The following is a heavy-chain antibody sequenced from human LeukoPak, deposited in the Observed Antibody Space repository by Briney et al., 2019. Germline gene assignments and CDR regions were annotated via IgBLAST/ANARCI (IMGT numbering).Heavy chain of an antibody. V-gene: IGHV5-51*01. Sequence: GECLKISCKGSGYSFTSYWIGWVRQVPGKGLEWMGIIYPGDSDTRYSPSFQGQVTISADKSISTAYLQWSSLKASDTAMYYCARQITMVRGVIVYFDYWGQGTLVTVSS. D-gene: IGHD3-10*01. CDR3: ARQITMVRGVIVYFDY. CDR1: GYSFTSYW. CDR2: IYPGDSDT. J-gene: IGHJ4*02.